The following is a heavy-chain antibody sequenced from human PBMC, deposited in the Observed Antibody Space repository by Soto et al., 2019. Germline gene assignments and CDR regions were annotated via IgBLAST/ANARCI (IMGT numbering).Heavy chain of an antibody. CDR1: GGTFGSYT. Sequence: SVQASCTASGGTFGSYTISWVRQAPGQGLEWMGGIIPIFGTANYAQKFQGRVTITADESTSTAYMELSSLRSEDTAVYYCARFRYYDVSSGYSSPYFDYWGRGTLVTVSS. CDR2: IIPIFGTA. V-gene: IGHV1-69*01. D-gene: IGHD3-22*01. CDR3: ARFRYYDVSSGYSSPYFDY. J-gene: IGHJ4*02.